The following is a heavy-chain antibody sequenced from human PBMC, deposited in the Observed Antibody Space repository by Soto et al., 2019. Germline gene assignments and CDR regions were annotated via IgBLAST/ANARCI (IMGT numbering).Heavy chain of an antibody. CDR3: ATVFDL. V-gene: IGHV3-74*01. CDR2: IDTDGGGT. CDR1: GFSFSNYA. Sequence: PGGSLRLSCAASGFSFSNYAMNWVRQAPGKGLEWVSRIDTDGGGTSYADSVKGRFTISTDNAKNTVYLQMNGLRAEDTAVYYCATVFDLWGQGTLVTVSS. J-gene: IGHJ5*02.